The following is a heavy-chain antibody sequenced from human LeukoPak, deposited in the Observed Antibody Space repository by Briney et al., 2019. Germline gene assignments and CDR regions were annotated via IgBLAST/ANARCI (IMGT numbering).Heavy chain of an antibody. CDR2: IRNDGSTK. CDR3: ATEIVGVKTVPFDM. Sequence: PGGSLRLSCAASRFTFSNLGMHWVRQAPGKGLEWEPFIRNDGSTKYYADSVKGRFTISRDNSKNTLYLQMTSLRAEDTAVYYCATEIVGVKTVPFDMWAERTSVSVPS. V-gene: IGHV3-30*02. CDR1: RFTFSNLG. D-gene: IGHD3-22*01. J-gene: IGHJ3*02.